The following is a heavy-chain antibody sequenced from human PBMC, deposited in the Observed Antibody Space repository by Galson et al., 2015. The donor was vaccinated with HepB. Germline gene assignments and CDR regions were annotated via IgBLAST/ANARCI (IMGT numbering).Heavy chain of an antibody. J-gene: IGHJ4*02. Sequence: SLRLSCAASGFTFSSYWMHWVRQVPGKGLVWVSRINSDGSSTTYADSVKGRFTISRDNAKNTLYLQMNGLRAEDTAVYYCARGYSSDWSVSIGYWGQGTLVTVSS. D-gene: IGHD6-19*01. CDR2: INSDGSST. CDR3: ARGYSSDWSVSIGY. CDR1: GFTFSSYW. V-gene: IGHV3-74*01.